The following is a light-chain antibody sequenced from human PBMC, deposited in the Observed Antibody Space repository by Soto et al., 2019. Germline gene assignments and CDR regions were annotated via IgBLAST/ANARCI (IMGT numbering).Light chain of an antibody. Sequence: QSALTQPASVSGSPGQSITISCTGTSSDVGGHKYVSWYQQHPDKAPKVLIYGDTLRPSGISNRFSGSKSGDAASLTISGLQAEDEADYYCCSFEDSLTWVFGGGTKLTVL. CDR1: SSDVGGHKY. CDR2: GDT. J-gene: IGLJ3*02. CDR3: CSFEDSLTWV. V-gene: IGLV2-23*01.